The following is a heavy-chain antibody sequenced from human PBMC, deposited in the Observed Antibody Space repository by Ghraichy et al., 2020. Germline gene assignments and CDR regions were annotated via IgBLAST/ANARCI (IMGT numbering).Heavy chain of an antibody. V-gene: IGHV4-59*01. CDR2: IYYSGST. CDR1: GGSISSYY. Sequence: SQTLSLTCTVSGGSISSYYWSWIRQPPGKGLEWIGYIYYSGSTNYNPSLKSRVTISVDTSKNQFSLKLSSVTAADTAVYYCAGEGIAARYYYYYGMDVWGQGTTVTVSS. D-gene: IGHD6-6*01. J-gene: IGHJ6*02. CDR3: AGEGIAARYYYYYGMDV.